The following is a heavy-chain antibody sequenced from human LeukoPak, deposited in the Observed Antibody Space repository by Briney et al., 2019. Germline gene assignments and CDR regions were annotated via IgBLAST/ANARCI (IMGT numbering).Heavy chain of an antibody. V-gene: IGHV6-1*01. CDR2: TCYRSKWYN. CDR1: GDSVSTNSAA. J-gene: IGHJ4*02. Sequence: SQTLSLTCAISGDSVSTNSAAWNWIRQSPSRGLEWLGRTCYRSKWYNEYAVSVRSRITIDADTSKNQFSVHLNSVTPEDTAVYYCARELWGFDYWGQGTLVTVSS. D-gene: IGHD7-27*01. CDR3: ARELWGFDY.